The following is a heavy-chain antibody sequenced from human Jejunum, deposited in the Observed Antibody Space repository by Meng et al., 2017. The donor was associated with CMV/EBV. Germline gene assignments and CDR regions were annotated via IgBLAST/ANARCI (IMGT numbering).Heavy chain of an antibody. CDR1: GLTFTDYD. D-gene: IGHD6-19*01. Sequence: KASGLTFTDYDLYWVRQAPGQGLEYMGWINANSGATGCAQKFQGRVSMTRDTSISTIYMELGGLRPDDTAVYYCARDGVSSVTDLDYWGQGTLVPSPQ. CDR3: ARDGVSSVTDLDY. CDR2: INANSGAT. J-gene: IGHJ4*02. V-gene: IGHV1-2*02.